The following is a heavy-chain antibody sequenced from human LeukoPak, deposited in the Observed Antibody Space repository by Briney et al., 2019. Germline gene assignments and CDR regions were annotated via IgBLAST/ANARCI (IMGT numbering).Heavy chain of an antibody. Sequence: GGSLRLSCAASAFTFSSHPMGWVRRAPGKGLEWVSSICSSIGCTYYADSVRGRFAISRDDSKNTLYLQMNSLRAEDTAVYYCARISLAPSANFDSWGQGTLVTVSS. D-gene: IGHD6-25*01. CDR1: AFTFSSHP. CDR3: ARISLAPSANFDS. J-gene: IGHJ4*02. CDR2: ICSSIGCT. V-gene: IGHV3-23*01.